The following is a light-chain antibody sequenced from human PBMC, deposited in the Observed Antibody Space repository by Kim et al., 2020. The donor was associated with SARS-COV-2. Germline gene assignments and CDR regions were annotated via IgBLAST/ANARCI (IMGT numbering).Light chain of an antibody. CDR1: QGITSTY. CDR2: GAS. J-gene: IGKJ1*01. CDR3: HHYGSSPQT. Sequence: SPGERATLSCRASQGITSTYLAWYQQKPGQAPRPLIYGASSRATGIPDRFSGSGSGTDFSLTISRLEPEDFGVYFCHHYGSSPQTFGQGTKVDIK. V-gene: IGKV3-20*01.